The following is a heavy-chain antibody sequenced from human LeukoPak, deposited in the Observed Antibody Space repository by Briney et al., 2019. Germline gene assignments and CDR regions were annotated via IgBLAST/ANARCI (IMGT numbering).Heavy chain of an antibody. J-gene: IGHJ4*02. CDR2: INPNSGGA. V-gene: IGHV1-2*02. D-gene: IGHD5/OR15-5a*01. Sequence: ASVKVSCKASGYTFTGYYIHWVRQAPGQGLEWMGWINPNSGGANYAQKFQGRVTMTRDTSISAVYMELSRLRSDDTAVYYCARDGTGVYKLVNYWGQGTLVTVSS. CDR3: ARDGTGVYKLVNY. CDR1: GYTFTGYY.